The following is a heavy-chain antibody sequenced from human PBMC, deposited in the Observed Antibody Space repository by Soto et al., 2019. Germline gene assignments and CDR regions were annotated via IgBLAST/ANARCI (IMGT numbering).Heavy chain of an antibody. Sequence: ASVKVSCKTSGYTFSNFDINWVRQAPGQGLEWMGWVNPNSGNTGYARKFQGRVTMTRNSSISTVYMEVSSLRSEDTAVYYCARPSPPWEASDHWGQGTLVTVS. CDR3: ARPSPPWEASDH. J-gene: IGHJ4*02. CDR1: GYTFSNFD. D-gene: IGHD1-26*01. CDR2: VNPNSGNT. V-gene: IGHV1-8*01.